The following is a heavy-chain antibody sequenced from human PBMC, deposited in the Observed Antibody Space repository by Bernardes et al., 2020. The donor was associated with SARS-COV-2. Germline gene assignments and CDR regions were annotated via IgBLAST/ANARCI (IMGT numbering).Heavy chain of an antibody. CDR3: ARAAEGGTHFDY. CDR1: GYTFNSYY. J-gene: IGHJ4*02. Sequence: ASVKVSCTASGYTFNSYYMHWVRQAPGQGLDWMGIINPIGSSASYAQRFQGRLTMTRDTSTSTLYMELSSLRSEDTAVYYCARAAEGGTHFDYWGQGTLVTVSS. CDR2: INPIGSSA. D-gene: IGHD1-26*01. V-gene: IGHV1-46*02.